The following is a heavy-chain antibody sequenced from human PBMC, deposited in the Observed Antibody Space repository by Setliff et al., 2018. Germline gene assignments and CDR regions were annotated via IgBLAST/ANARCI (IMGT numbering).Heavy chain of an antibody. Sequence: GGSLRLSCAASGFTFSAAWMTWLRLGPGKGLEWVGRMRHKAAGYSTEYAPSVRGRFSVSRDDSKNSFYLQMTSLTTEDTAVYYCVRDSGKFSFDFWGQGTLVTVSS. CDR2: MRHKAAGYST. D-gene: IGHD1-26*01. CDR1: GFTFSAAW. V-gene: IGHV3-72*01. CDR3: VRDSGKFSFDF. J-gene: IGHJ4*02.